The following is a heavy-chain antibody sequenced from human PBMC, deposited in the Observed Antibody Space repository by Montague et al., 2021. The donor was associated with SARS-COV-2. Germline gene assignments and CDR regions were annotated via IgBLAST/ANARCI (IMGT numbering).Heavy chain of an antibody. CDR1: GASFSGYH. CDR2: VIHSGNT. D-gene: IGHD5-18*01. Sequence: SETLSLTCAVYGASFSGYHWTWIRQPPGRGLEWIGEVIHSGNTSYNPSLKSRLTMSVDTYKKQFSLQLSSVTAADTAVYFCAKGSDIYGARGLRAWWFDPWGQGTLVTVSS. J-gene: IGHJ5*02. V-gene: IGHV4-34*10. CDR3: AKGSDIYGARGLRAWWFDP.